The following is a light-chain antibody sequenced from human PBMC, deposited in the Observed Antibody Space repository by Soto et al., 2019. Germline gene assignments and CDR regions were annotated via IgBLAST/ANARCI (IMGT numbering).Light chain of an antibody. CDR1: RSNIGSNT. CDR3: AAWDDSLDGYV. V-gene: IGLV1-44*01. CDR2: TNN. Sequence: QSVLTQPPSASGTPGQRVTISCSGSRSNIGSNTVNWYQQLPGTAPKLLVYTNNQRPSGVPDRFSGSKSGTSASLAIIGLQSEDEADYYCAAWDDSLDGYVFGTGTKLTVL. J-gene: IGLJ1*01.